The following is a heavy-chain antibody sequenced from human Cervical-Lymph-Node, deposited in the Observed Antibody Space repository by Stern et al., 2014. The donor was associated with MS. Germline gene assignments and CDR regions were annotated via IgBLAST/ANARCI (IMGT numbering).Heavy chain of an antibody. J-gene: IGHJ4*02. CDR1: GFTVSSNY. CDR3: ARGSDVVGELLHY. V-gene: IGHV3-66*02. CDR2: IYSGGST. Sequence: EMQLVESGGGLVQPGGSLRLSCAASGFTVSSNYMSWVRQAPGKGLEWVSVIYSGGSTYYADSVKGRFTISRDNSKNTLYLQMNSLRAEDTAVYYCARGSDVVGELLHYWGQGTLVTVSS. D-gene: IGHD3-10*01.